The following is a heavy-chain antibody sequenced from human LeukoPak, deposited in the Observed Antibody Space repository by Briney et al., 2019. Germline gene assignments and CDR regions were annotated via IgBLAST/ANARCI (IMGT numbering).Heavy chain of an antibody. Sequence: SETLSLTCSVSGYSLSSDSFWGWIRQPPGKGLEWVGTIHEGGRTFYNSSLKSRVTMSIDTSKNQFSLEVNSVTAADTAVYYCARAARPTNNWFDPWGQGTLVTVSS. CDR1: GYSLSSDSF. J-gene: IGHJ5*02. D-gene: IGHD6-6*01. CDR3: ARAARPTNNWFDP. V-gene: IGHV4-38-2*02. CDR2: IHEGGRT.